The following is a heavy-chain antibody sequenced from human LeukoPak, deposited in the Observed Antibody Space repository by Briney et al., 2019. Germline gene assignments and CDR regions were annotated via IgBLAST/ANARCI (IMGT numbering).Heavy chain of an antibody. CDR1: GFTFSSYA. D-gene: IGHD1-26*01. J-gene: IGHJ4*02. V-gene: IGHV3-30*04. CDR3: ARDPGTYTGSYYGLN. Sequence: HPGGSLRLSCAASGFTFSSYAMHWVRQAPGKGLEWVAVISYDGSNKYYADSVKGRFTISRDNSKNTLYLQMNSLRAEDTAVYYCARDPGTYTGSYYGLNWGQGTLVTV. CDR2: ISYDGSNK.